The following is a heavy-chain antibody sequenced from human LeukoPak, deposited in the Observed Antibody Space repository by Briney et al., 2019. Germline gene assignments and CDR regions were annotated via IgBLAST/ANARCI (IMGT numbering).Heavy chain of an antibody. CDR3: ARDTGISGDAFDI. V-gene: IGHV4-4*07. CDR1: GGSISSYY. J-gene: IGHJ3*02. CDR2: IYTSGST. Sequence: SETLSLTCTVSGGSISSYYWSWIRQPDGKGLEWIGRIYTSGSTNYNPSLKSRVTMSVDTSKNQFSLKLSSVSAADTAVYYCARDTGISGDAFDIWVQGTMVTVSS. D-gene: IGHD1-14*01.